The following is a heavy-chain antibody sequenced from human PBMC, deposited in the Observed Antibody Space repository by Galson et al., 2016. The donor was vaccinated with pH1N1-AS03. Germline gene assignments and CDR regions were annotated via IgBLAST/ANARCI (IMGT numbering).Heavy chain of an antibody. V-gene: IGHV1-3*04. CDR1: GYTFSSYA. D-gene: IGHD6-13*01. CDR3: ARVSAAAWFDP. J-gene: IGHJ5*02. Sequence: SVKVSCKASGYTFSSYAMHWVRQAPGQRLEWMGWINTDNGNTKYSQKFQGRVTITRDTSASTAYMELNSLSSEDTAVYYCARVSAAAWFDPWGLGTLVTVSS. CDR2: INTDNGNT.